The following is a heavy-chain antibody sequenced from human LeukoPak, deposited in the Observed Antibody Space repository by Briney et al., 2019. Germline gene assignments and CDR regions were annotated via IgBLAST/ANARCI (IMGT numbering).Heavy chain of an antibody. CDR1: GFTFSNYA. CDR2: INEVGDDT. Sequence: GGSLRLSCAVSGFTFSNYAMSWVRQTPARGLEWVSPINEVGDDTNYVDSVRGRFTVSRDNSKNTLYLQLNSLRAEDTALYYCSKRGPNTGWHFIDHWGPGTLVTVS. D-gene: IGHD6-19*01. V-gene: IGHV3-23*01. J-gene: IGHJ5*02. CDR3: SKRGPNTGWHFIDH.